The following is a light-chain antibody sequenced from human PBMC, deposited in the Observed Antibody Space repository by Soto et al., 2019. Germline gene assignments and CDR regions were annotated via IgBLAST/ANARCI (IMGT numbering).Light chain of an antibody. J-gene: IGKJ1*01. V-gene: IGKV3-15*01. CDR2: ATS. CDR3: QHYNNWPLSWT. Sequence: EIVMTQSPATLSVSPGERATLSCRASQSVRSNLAWYQQKPGQAPRPLIYATSTRATGFLARFSGSGSGTEFTLTISSLQSEDSAVYYCQHYNNWPLSWTFGQGTKVEIK. CDR1: QSVRSN.